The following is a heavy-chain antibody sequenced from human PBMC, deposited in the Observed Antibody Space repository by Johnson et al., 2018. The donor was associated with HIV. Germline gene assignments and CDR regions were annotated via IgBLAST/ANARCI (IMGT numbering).Heavy chain of an antibody. CDR2: GSTE. CDR3: ARGQGFWAELRTTVLTGDAFDI. V-gene: IGHV3-30*01. Sequence: GSTEFYADSVKGRFTISRDNSKNTLFLQMNGLRPEDTAVYYCARGQGFWAELRTTVLTGDAFDIWGQGTMVIVSS. J-gene: IGHJ3*02. D-gene: IGHD4/OR15-4a*01.